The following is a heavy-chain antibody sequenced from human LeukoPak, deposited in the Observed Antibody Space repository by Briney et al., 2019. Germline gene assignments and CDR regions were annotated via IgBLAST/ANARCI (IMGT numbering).Heavy chain of an antibody. CDR1: GYTFTGYW. J-gene: IGHJ5*02. V-gene: IGHV1-46*01. Sequence: ASVKVSCKAFGYTFTGYWMHWERQAPGQGPEWMGVVSPSGGSTIYAQKFKGRVTLTRDMSTSTDYLELSSLRSEDTAVYYCARDNSVRDEAWWFNPWGQGTLVTVSS. CDR2: VSPSGGST. CDR3: ARDNSVRDEAWWFNP. D-gene: IGHD5-24*01.